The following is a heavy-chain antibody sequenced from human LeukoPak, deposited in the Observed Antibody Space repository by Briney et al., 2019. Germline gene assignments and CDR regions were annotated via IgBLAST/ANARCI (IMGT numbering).Heavy chain of an antibody. Sequence: PGGSLRLSCAASGFTFSSDWMSWLRQAPGKGLEWVANIKQDGSEKYYVDSVKGRFTISRDNAKSSLYLQMNSLRDEDTAVYHCARDRRGYSFFWGRETLVTVSS. J-gene: IGHJ4*02. V-gene: IGHV3-7*01. D-gene: IGHD5-18*01. CDR2: IKQDGSEK. CDR3: ARDRRGYSFF. CDR1: GFTFSSDW.